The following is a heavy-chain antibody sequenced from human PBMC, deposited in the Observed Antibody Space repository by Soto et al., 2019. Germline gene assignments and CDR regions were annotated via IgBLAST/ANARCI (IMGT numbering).Heavy chain of an antibody. D-gene: IGHD1-1*01. J-gene: IGHJ2*01. Sequence: QVQLQESGPGRVAPSQTLSLTCTVSGGSISSSFPYWRWLRHHPGTRLEWVGFIYFSGSTFYNPSRKSRVTISLHPSRNHFSPKLTSVTAADTAMYFCAREIRNQSGDSRFSYFDLWGRGTQVAVSS. V-gene: IGHV4-31*03. CDR2: IYFSGST. CDR3: AREIRNQSGDSRFSYFDL. CDR1: GGSISSSFPY.